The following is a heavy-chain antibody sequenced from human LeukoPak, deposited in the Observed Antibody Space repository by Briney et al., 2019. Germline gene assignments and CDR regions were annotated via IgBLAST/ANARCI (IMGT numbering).Heavy chain of an antibody. CDR3: AKGPTYYYGSGSYYNPNWFDP. V-gene: IGHV3-23*01. Sequence: GGSLRLSCAASGFTFSSYAMSWVRQAPGKGLEWVSAISGSGGSTYYADSVKGRFTISRDNSKNTLYVQMNSLGAEDTAVYYCAKGPTYYYGSGSYYNPNWFDPWGQGTLVTVSS. D-gene: IGHD3-10*01. CDR1: GFTFSSYA. CDR2: ISGSGGST. J-gene: IGHJ5*02.